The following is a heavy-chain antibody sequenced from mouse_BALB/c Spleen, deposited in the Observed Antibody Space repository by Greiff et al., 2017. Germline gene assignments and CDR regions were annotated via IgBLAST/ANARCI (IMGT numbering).Heavy chain of an antibody. D-gene: IGHD2-1*01. V-gene: IGHV1-80*01. Sequence: QVQLKESGAELVRPGSSVKISCKASGYAFSSYWMNWVKQRPGQGLEWIGQIYPGDGDTNYNGKFKGKATLTADKSSSTAYMQLSSLTSEDSAVYFCARRYYGKIEDYFDYWGQGTTLTVSS. CDR2: IYPGDGDT. CDR1: GYAFSSYW. J-gene: IGHJ2*01. CDR3: ARRYYGKIEDYFDY.